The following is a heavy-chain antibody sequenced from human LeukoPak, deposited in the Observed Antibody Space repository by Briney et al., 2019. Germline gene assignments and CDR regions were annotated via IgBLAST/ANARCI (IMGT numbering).Heavy chain of an antibody. CDR2: ISGSGGST. J-gene: IGHJ4*02. D-gene: IGHD6-6*01. CDR1: GFTFSSYA. V-gene: IGHV3-23*01. Sequence: GGSLRLSCAASGFTFSSYAMSWVRQAPGKGLEWVSAISGSGGSTYYADSVKGRFTISRGNSKNTLYLQMNSLRAEDTAVYYCARDRGYSSSSGAFDYWGQGTLVTVSS. CDR3: ARDRGYSSSSGAFDY.